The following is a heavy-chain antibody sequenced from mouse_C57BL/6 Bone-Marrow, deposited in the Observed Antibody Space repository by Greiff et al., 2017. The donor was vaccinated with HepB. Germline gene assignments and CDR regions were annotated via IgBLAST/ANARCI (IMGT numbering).Heavy chain of an antibody. Sequence: SGPELVKPGASVKISCKASGYTFTDYYMNWVKQSHGKSLEWIGDINPNNGGTSYNQKFKGKATLTVDKSSSTAYMELRSLTSEDSAVYYCARSDGFFAYWGQGTLVTVSA. CDR3: ARSDGFFAY. CDR1: GYTFTDYY. V-gene: IGHV1-26*01. J-gene: IGHJ3*01. D-gene: IGHD2-3*01. CDR2: INPNNGGT.